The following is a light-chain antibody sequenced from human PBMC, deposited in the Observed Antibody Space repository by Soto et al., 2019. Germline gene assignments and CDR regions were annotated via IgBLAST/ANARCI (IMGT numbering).Light chain of an antibody. CDR3: LSKTSSSSYV. Sequence: QSALTQPASVSGSPGQSITISCTGTTSDVGGYNYVSWYQQHPGKFPKLLIHEVSNRPSGVSNRFSGSKSGNTASLTISGLQAEDEADYYCLSKTSSSSYVFGTGTKLTVL. V-gene: IGLV2-14*01. J-gene: IGLJ1*01. CDR2: EVS. CDR1: TSDVGGYNY.